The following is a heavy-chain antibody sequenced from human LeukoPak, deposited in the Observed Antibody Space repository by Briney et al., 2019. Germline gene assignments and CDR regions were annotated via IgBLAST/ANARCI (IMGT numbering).Heavy chain of an antibody. Sequence: SETLSLTCAVSGYSISSGYYWGWIRQPPGKGLEWIGSIYHTGSTYYNPSLKSRFTISVDTSKNQFSLKLSSVTAADTAVFYCARVRGMEVTTNWYFDLWGRGTLVTVSS. CDR1: GYSISSGYY. V-gene: IGHV4-38-2*01. J-gene: IGHJ2*01. CDR2: IYHTGST. D-gene: IGHD4-17*01. CDR3: ARVRGMEVTTNWYFDL.